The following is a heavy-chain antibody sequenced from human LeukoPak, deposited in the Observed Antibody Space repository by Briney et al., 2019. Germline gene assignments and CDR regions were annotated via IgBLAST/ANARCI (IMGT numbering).Heavy chain of an antibody. V-gene: IGHV4-30-2*01. D-gene: IGHD3-22*01. J-gene: IGHJ4*02. CDR1: GGSISSGGYS. CDR2: IYHSGST. Sequence: SQTLSLTCAVPGGSISSGGYSWRWIRQPPGKGLEWIGYIYHSGSTYYNPSLKSRVTISVDRSKNQFSLKLSSVTAADTAVYYCARNYYDSSGYYYFDYWGQGTLVTVSS. CDR3: ARNYYDSSGYYYFDY.